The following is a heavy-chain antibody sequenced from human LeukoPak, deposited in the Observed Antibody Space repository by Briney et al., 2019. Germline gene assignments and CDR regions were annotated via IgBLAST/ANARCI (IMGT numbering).Heavy chain of an antibody. Sequence: PGGSLRPSCAASGFTFSIYSMNWVRQAPGKGLEWLSSITSSSNYIYYADSVKGRFTISRDNVQNSLYLQMNSLRAEDTAMYYCARDRGYFANWGQGTLVTVSS. CDR1: GFTFSIYS. V-gene: IGHV3-21*01. J-gene: IGHJ4*02. CDR3: ARDRGYFAN. CDR2: ITSSSNYI.